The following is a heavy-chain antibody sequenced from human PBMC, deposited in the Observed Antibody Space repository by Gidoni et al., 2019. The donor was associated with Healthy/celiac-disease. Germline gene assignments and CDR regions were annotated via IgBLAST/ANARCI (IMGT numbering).Heavy chain of an antibody. J-gene: IGHJ6*02. CDR2: IRSKTYGGTT. Sequence: EVQLVESGGGLVKPGLSLRLHCTDSGFTFVDYATSWFRQAPGHGMEWVCFIRSKTYGGTTEYAGSVKGRFTISRDDSKSIAYLQMNSLKTEDTAVYYCTSAPAAIFTSGIYGMDVWVQGTTVTVSS. D-gene: IGHD2-2*01. V-gene: IGHV3-49*05. CDR3: TSAPAAIFTSGIYGMDV. CDR1: GFTFVDYA.